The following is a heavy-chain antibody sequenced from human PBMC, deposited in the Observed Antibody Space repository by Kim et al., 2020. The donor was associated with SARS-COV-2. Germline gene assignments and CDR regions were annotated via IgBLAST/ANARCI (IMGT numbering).Heavy chain of an antibody. V-gene: IGHV1-18*01. CDR1: GYTFTSYG. Sequence: ASVKVSCKASGYTFTSYGISWVRQAPGQGLEWMGWISAYNGNTNYAQKLQGRVTMTTDTSTSTAYMELRSLRSDDTAVYYCARTGLRDGYNYGYYYGMDVWGQGTPVTVSS. CDR2: ISAYNGNT. J-gene: IGHJ6*02. CDR3: ARTGLRDGYNYGYYYGMDV. D-gene: IGHD5-12*01.